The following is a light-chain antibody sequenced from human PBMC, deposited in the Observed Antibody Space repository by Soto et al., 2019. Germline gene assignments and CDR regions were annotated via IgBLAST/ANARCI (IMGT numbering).Light chain of an antibody. Sequence: ILMTQSPATLSVSPGERATLSCRASQSVSNNLAWYQQKPGQAPRLLIYDASTRATGIPARFSGSGSGTEFTLTIRGLQSEDFAVYYCQQYNNWPPCTFGQGTKVEIK. J-gene: IGKJ1*01. V-gene: IGKV3-15*01. CDR2: DAS. CDR1: QSVSNN. CDR3: QQYNNWPPCT.